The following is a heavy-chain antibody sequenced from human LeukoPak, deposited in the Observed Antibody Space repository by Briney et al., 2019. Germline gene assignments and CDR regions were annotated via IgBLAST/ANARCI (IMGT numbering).Heavy chain of an antibody. CDR1: GFTFGDYT. Sequence: GRSLRLSCTVSGFTFGDYTMSWFRQAPGKGLEWVGFIRSKAYSGTTEYATSVKGRFSISTDDSKSIAYLQMNSLKTEDTAIYYCARKDGDIWGQGTMVTVSS. CDR2: IRSKAYSGTT. J-gene: IGHJ3*02. V-gene: IGHV3-49*03. CDR3: ARKDGDI.